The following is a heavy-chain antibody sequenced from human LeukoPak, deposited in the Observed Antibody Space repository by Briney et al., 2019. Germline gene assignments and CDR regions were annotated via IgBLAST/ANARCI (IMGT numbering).Heavy chain of an antibody. CDR3: ARLDIVILATASKPIDS. CDR1: GGSISSSAYY. V-gene: IGHV4-39*01. J-gene: IGHJ4*02. CDR2: IYYSGST. D-gene: IGHD2/OR15-2a*01. Sequence: PSETLSLTWAVSGGSISSSAYYWGWIRQPPGKGLEWIGNIYYSGSTYYNPSLKSRFTMSLDAPKNQFSLKLSSVTAADTAVYYCARLDIVILATASKPIDSWGQGTLVTVSS.